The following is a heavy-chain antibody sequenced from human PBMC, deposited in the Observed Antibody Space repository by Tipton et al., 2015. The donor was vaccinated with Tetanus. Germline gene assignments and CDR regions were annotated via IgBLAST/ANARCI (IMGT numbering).Heavy chain of an antibody. CDR1: GFTFSSYA. CDR2: ISGSGGST. CDR3: ARQKRGYSYGAFDC. Sequence: GSLRLSCAASGFTFSSYAMSWVRRAPGKGLEWVSAISGSGGSTYYADSVKGRFTISRDNSKNTLYLQMNSLRAEDTAVYYCARQKRGYSYGAFDCWGQGTLVTVSS. J-gene: IGHJ4*02. D-gene: IGHD5-18*01. V-gene: IGHV3-23*01.